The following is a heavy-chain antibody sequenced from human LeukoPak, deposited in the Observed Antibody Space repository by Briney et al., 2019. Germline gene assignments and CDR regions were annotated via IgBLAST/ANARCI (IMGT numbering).Heavy chain of an antibody. Sequence: SETLSLTCTVSDGSINGYYWSWIRQPPGKGLDWIGYMYSGGTTNYSPSLKSRVTISVDTSKNQFSLKLSSVTAADTAVYYCARVQRRITMVRGVIPHAFDIWGQGTMVTVSS. D-gene: IGHD3-10*01. V-gene: IGHV4-59*12. J-gene: IGHJ3*02. CDR2: MYSGGTT. CDR1: DGSINGYY. CDR3: ARVQRRITMVRGVIPHAFDI.